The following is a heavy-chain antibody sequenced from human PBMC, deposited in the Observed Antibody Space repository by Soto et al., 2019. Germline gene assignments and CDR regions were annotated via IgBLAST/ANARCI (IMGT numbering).Heavy chain of an antibody. CDR1: GYTFTIYA. D-gene: IGHD1-26*01. V-gene: IGHV1-18*04. CDR2: ISAYNGNT. CDR3: ARDRWELRYYFDY. J-gene: IGHJ4*02. Sequence: GASVKVSCKASGYTFTIYAISWLRRAPGQGLEWMGWISAYNGNTNYAQKLQGRVTMTTDTSTSTAYMELRSLRSDDTAVYYCARDRWELRYYFDYWGQGTLVTVSS.